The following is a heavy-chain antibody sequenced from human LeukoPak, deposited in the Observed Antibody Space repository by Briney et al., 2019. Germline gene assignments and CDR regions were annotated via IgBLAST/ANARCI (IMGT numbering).Heavy chain of an antibody. Sequence: GRSLRLSCAASGFTFSSYGMHWVRQAPGKGLEWVAVIWYDGSNKYYADSVKGRFTISRDNAKNSLYLQMNSLRAEDTALYYCAKDIVRGSSWVYFDYWGQGTLVTVSS. CDR1: GFTFSSYG. CDR3: AKDIVRGSSWVYFDY. J-gene: IGHJ4*02. D-gene: IGHD6-13*01. V-gene: IGHV3-33*03. CDR2: IWYDGSNK.